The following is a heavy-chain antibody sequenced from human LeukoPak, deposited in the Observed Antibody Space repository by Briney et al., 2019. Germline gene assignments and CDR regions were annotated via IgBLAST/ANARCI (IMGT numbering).Heavy chain of an antibody. CDR1: GGSISSGSYY. Sequence: PSETLSLTCTVSGGSISSGSYYWSWIRQPPGKGLEWIGYIYYSGSTNYNPSLKSRVTISVDTSKNQFSLKLSSVTAADTAVYYCARWPPTYYDFWSGGDYWGQGTLVTVSS. J-gene: IGHJ4*02. CDR2: IYYSGST. D-gene: IGHD3-3*01. V-gene: IGHV4-61*01. CDR3: ARWPPTYYDFWSGGDY.